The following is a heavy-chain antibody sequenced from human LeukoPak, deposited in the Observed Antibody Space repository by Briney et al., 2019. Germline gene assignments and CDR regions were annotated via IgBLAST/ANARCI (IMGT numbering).Heavy chain of an antibody. D-gene: IGHD2-2*01. V-gene: IGHV4-59*01. CDR3: ARRVVPAAIGGAFDI. CDR1: GGSISSYY. J-gene: IGHJ3*02. Sequence: SETLSLTCTVSGGSISSYYWSWIRQPPGKGLEWIGYIYYSGSTNYNPSLKSRVTISVDTSKNQFSLKLSSVTAADTAVYYCARRVVPAAIGGAFDIWGQGTMVTVSS. CDR2: IYYSGST.